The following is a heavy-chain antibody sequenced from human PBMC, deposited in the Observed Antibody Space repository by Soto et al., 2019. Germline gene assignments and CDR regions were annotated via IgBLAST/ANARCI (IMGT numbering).Heavy chain of an antibody. Sequence: SETLSLTCTVSGGSISSSTYYWGWMRQPPGKGLEWIASFFIGGNTYYNPSLKSRVTISVDTSKNQFSLKLSSVTAADTAVYFCERIHGLDIDAHYWGQGILLTVSS. CDR1: GGSISSSTYY. D-gene: IGHD3-9*01. CDR3: ERIHGLDIDAHY. J-gene: IGHJ4*02. V-gene: IGHV4-39*01. CDR2: FFIGGNT.